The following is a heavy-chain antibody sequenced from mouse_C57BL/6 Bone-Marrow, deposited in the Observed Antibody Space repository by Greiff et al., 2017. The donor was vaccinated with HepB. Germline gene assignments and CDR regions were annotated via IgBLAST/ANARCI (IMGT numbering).Heavy chain of an antibody. CDR1: GYAFTNYL. D-gene: IGHD2-4*01. Sequence: QVQLQQSGAELVRPGTSVKVSCKASGYAFTNYLIEWVKQRPGQGLEWIGVINPGSGGTNYNEKFKGKATLTADKSSSTAYMQLSSLTSEDSAVYFCARSGDYGRGAWFAYWGKGTLVTVSA. CDR2: INPGSGGT. J-gene: IGHJ3*01. V-gene: IGHV1-54*01. CDR3: ARSGDYGRGAWFAY.